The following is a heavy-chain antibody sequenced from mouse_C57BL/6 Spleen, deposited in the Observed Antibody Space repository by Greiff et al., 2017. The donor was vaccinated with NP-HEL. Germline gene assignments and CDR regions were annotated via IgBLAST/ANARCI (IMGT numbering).Heavy chain of an antibody. CDR2: IDPSDSYT. CDR1: GYTFTSYW. J-gene: IGHJ3*01. V-gene: IGHV1-69*01. CDR3: ARQTAQVTWFAY. Sequence: QVQLQQPGAELVMPGASVKLSCKASGYTFTSYWMHWVKQRPGQGLEWIGEIDPSDSYTNYNQKFKGKSTLTVDKSSSTAYMQLSSLTSEDSAVYYCARQTAQVTWFAYWGQGTLVTVSA. D-gene: IGHD3-2*02.